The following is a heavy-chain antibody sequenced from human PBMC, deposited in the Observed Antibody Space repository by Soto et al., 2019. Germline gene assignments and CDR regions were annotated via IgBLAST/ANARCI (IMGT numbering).Heavy chain of an antibody. V-gene: IGHV4-59*12. CDR2: VYYTGNT. Sequence: SETLSLTCTVSGGSISSYYWSWIRQPPGKGLEWIGYVYYTGNTYCNPSLRSRCSMSLDTSENQFSLKLSSVTAADTAVYYCARSGRPLTEFHSWGQGILVTVSS. D-gene: IGHD6-25*01. CDR3: ARSGRPLTEFHS. CDR1: GGSISSYY. J-gene: IGHJ4*02.